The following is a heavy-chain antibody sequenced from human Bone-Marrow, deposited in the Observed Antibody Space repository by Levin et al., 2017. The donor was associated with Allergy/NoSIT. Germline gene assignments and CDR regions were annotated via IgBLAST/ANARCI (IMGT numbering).Heavy chain of an antibody. D-gene: IGHD2-15*01. J-gene: IGHJ4*02. V-gene: IGHV3-48*02. CDR1: GFTYSDFS. Sequence: GGSLRLSCEASGFTYSDFSMTWVRQPPGKGLEWLSYISASSSNRYYAESVKGRFTVSRDNAKNSLYLQMNSLRDEDTAVYYCARVWREDSGRGYCGGGSCYLGAYWGQGTLVAVSS. CDR2: ISASSSNR. CDR3: ARVWREDSGRGYCGGGSCYLGAY.